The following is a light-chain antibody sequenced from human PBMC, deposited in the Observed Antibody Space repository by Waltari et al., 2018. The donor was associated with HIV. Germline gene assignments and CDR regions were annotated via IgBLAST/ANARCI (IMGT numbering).Light chain of an antibody. V-gene: IGLV1-47*01. Sequence: QSVLTQPPSASGTPGQRVTIPCSGSRSNIGSNYVYWYQQLPGTAPKLLIYRNNQRPSGVPDRFSGSKSGTSASLAISGLRSEDEADYYCAAWDDSLSVVFGGGTKLTVL. J-gene: IGLJ3*02. CDR2: RNN. CDR3: AAWDDSLSVV. CDR1: RSNIGSNY.